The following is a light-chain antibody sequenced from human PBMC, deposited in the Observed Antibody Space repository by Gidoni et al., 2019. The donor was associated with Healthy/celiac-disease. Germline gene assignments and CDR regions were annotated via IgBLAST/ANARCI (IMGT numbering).Light chain of an antibody. Sequence: DIVMTQSTLSLPVTPGEPASISCRSSQSLLHSNGYNYLDWYLQKPGQSPQLLIYLGSNRASGVPDRFSGSGSGTDFTLKSSRVEAEDVGVYYCMQALQTPFFGGGTKVEIK. CDR1: QSLLHSNGYNY. V-gene: IGKV2-28*01. CDR3: MQALQTPF. J-gene: IGKJ4*01. CDR2: LGS.